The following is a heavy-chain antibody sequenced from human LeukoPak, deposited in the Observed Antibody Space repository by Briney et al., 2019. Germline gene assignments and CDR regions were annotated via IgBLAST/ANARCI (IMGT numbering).Heavy chain of an antibody. CDR2: INSGGST. Sequence: PGGSLRLSCAASGFTVSSNYMSWVRQAPGKGLEWVSVINSGGSTYYVDSVKGRFTISRDNSKNTLYLQMNSLRAEDTAVYYCARDLLSSEGDYWGQGTLVTVSS. V-gene: IGHV3-53*01. D-gene: IGHD6-13*01. CDR1: GFTVSSNY. CDR3: ARDLLSSEGDY. J-gene: IGHJ4*02.